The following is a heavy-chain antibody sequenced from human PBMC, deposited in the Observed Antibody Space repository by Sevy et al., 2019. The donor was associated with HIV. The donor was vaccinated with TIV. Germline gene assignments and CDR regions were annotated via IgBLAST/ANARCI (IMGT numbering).Heavy chain of an antibody. J-gene: IGHJ6*02. CDR3: AKRRVQSGLSGGGANYGWDV. CDR1: GFPFSNYA. D-gene: IGHD2-15*01. CDR2: LIGGVSRT. Sequence: GGSLRLSCAASGFPFSNYAMSWIRQAPGKGLEWVSTLIGGVSRTYYADSVTGRFTISRDNSKNTLNLQMNSLRADETAIYYCAKRRVQSGLSGGGANYGWDVCGHGTTVTVSS. V-gene: IGHV3-23*01.